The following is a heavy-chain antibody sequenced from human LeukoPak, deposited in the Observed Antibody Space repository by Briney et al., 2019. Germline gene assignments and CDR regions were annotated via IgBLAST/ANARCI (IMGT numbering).Heavy chain of an antibody. CDR3: VKRALTTAWIDN. CDR2: ISPSGGST. D-gene: IGHD3-3*01. V-gene: IGHV3-64D*09. J-gene: IGHJ4*02. CDR1: GFTFSSFA. Sequence: GGSLRLSCSASGFTFSSFAIHWVRQAPGKGLEYVSAISPSGGSTFYPDSVKGRFTISRDNSKNTVYLQLSSLRAEDTAVYYCVKRALTTAWIDNWGQGTLVTVYS.